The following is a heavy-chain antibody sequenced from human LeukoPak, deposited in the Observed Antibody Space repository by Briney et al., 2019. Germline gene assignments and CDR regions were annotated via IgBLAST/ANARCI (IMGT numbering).Heavy chain of an antibody. CDR1: GFTFSSYA. CDR2: ISYDGSNK. D-gene: IGHD3-16*01. V-gene: IGHV3-30-3*01. J-gene: IGHJ4*02. Sequence: GGSLRLSCAASGFTFSSYAMHWVRQAPGKGLEWVAVISYDGSNKYYADSVKGRFTISRDNSKNTLYLQMNSLRAEDTAVYYCARDHHYDYVWGSFIDYWGQGTLVTVSS. CDR3: ARDHHYDYVWGSFIDY.